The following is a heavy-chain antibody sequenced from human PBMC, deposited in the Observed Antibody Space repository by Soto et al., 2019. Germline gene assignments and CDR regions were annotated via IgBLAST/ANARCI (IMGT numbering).Heavy chain of an antibody. CDR1: GFTFDDYA. CDR3: AKEYGDDGRAFDI. J-gene: IGHJ3*02. Sequence: EVQLVESGGGLVQPGRSLRLSCAASGFTFDDYAMHWVRQAPGKGLEWVSGISWNRGSIGYADSVKGRFTISRDNAKNSLYLQMNSLRAEDTALYYCAKEYGDDGRAFDIWGQGTMVTVSS. D-gene: IGHD4-17*01. V-gene: IGHV3-9*01. CDR2: ISWNRGSI.